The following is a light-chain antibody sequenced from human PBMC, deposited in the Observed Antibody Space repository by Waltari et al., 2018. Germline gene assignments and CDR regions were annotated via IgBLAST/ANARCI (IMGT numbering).Light chain of an antibody. V-gene: IGLV3-21*04. Sequence: YVLTQPPSVSVDPGKTARLTRGGDHIGRKSGNWYQQKPGQAPVLVMFYDSDRPSEIPDRFSGSNSGNTATLTISWVEAGDEADYHCQVWDDVTDSGVFGGGTKMTVL. CDR3: QVWDDVTDSGV. CDR1: HIGRKS. CDR2: YDS. J-gene: IGLJ3*02.